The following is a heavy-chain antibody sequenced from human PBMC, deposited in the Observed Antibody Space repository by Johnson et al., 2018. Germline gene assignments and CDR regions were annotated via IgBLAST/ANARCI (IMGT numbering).Heavy chain of an antibody. D-gene: IGHD1-26*01. CDR2: ISWDGGST. CDR1: GFTFDDYS. J-gene: IGHJ6*03. V-gene: IGHV3-43*01. CDR3: AKTTGFLGSSPGPYMDV. Sequence: EVRLVESGGVVVQPGGSLRLSCAASGFTFDDYSMHWVRQAPGKGLEWVSLISWDGGSTYYADSVKGRFTISRDNSKNTLYLQMNSLRAEDTALYYLAKTTGFLGSSPGPYMDVWGKGTTVTVSS.